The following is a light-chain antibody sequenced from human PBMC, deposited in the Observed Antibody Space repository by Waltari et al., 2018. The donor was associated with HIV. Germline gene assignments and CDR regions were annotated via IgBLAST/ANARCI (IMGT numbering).Light chain of an antibody. V-gene: IGKV4-1*01. CDR2: WAS. CDR3: QQYFRIPPT. Sequence: DIVMTQSPDSLPVSLGERATINCTSSRSILYSSDYRNYLAWYQQKPRQPPKLLISWASTRESGVPDRFSGSGSGTDFTLTITRLQAEDVAVYHCQQYFRIPPTFGGGTKVEIK. CDR1: RSILYSSDYRNY. J-gene: IGKJ4*01.